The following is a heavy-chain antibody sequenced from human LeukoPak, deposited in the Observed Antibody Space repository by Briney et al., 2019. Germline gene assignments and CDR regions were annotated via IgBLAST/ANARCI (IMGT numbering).Heavy chain of an antibody. V-gene: IGHV4-59*08. J-gene: IGHJ2*01. Sequence: ASETLSLTCTVSGGSISAYYWSWIRQRPGKGLEYIGYIYYSGSTQYNPSLKSRVTISVDTSKNQFSLKLNSLTAADTAVYYCARRYYTDWYFDLWGRGTLFTVSS. D-gene: IGHD2-2*02. CDR3: ARRYYTDWYFDL. CDR1: GGSISAYY. CDR2: IYYSGST.